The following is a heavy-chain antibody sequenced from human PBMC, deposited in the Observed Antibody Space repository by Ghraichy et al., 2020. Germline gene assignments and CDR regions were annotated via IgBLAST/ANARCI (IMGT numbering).Heavy chain of an antibody. V-gene: IGHV1-69*13. Sequence: SVKVSCKASGGTFSSYAISWVRQAPGQGLEWMGGIIPIFGTANYAQKFQGRVTITADESTSTAYMELSSLRSEDTAVYYCASPVKGEEGAVPAASFSDAFDIWGQGTMVTISS. D-gene: IGHD2-2*01. CDR3: ASPVKGEEGAVPAASFSDAFDI. CDR2: IIPIFGTA. J-gene: IGHJ3*02. CDR1: GGTFSSYA.